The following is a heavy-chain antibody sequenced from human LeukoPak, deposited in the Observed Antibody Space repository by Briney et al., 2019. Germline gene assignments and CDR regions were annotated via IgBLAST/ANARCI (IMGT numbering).Heavy chain of an antibody. CDR2: ISAYNGNT. Sequence: ASVKVSCKASGYTFTSYGISWVRQAPGQGLEWMGWISAYNGNTNYAQKLQGRVTTTTDTSTSTAYMELRSLRSDDTAVYYCARPSFHCSSTSCYTGYGMDVWGQGTTVTVSS. CDR3: ARPSFHCSSTSCYTGYGMDV. J-gene: IGHJ6*02. CDR1: GYTFTSYG. D-gene: IGHD2-2*02. V-gene: IGHV1-18*01.